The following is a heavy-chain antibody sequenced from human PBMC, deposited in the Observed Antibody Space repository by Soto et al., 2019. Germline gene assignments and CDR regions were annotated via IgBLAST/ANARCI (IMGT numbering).Heavy chain of an antibody. CDR2: MSNSGDET. D-gene: IGHD6-19*01. Sequence: EVQLLESGGGLIQPGGSLRLSCAASGFTFRTYAMGWVRQAPGKGLEWVSVMSNSGDETYYADSVKGRFTISRDNFQNTLYLQLSSLRADDTAVYYCAKDAARPSGWYYFDFWGQGTLVTVSS. V-gene: IGHV3-23*01. CDR3: AKDAARPSGWYYFDF. J-gene: IGHJ4*02. CDR1: GFTFRTYA.